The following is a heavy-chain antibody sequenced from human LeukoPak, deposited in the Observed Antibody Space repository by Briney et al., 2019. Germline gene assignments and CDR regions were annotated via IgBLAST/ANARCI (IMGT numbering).Heavy chain of an antibody. CDR2: IIPILGIA. V-gene: IGHV1-69*04. Sequence: SVKVSCKASGGTFSSYAISWVRQAPGQGLEWMGRIIPILGIANYAQKFQGRVTITADKSTSTAYMELSSLRSEDTAVYYCARLIPSGAFDIWGQGTMVTVSP. CDR1: GGTFSSYA. CDR3: ARLIPSGAFDI. J-gene: IGHJ3*02. D-gene: IGHD2-21*01.